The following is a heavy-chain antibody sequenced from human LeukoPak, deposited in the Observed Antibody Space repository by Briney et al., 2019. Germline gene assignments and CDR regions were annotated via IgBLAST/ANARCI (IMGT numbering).Heavy chain of an antibody. J-gene: IGHJ3*02. CDR2: IYHSGST. Sequence: PSETLSLTCTVSGGSISSYYWSWIRQPPGKGLEWIGYIYHSGSTYYNPSLKSRVTISVDRSKNQFSLKLSSVTAADTAVYYCARAGYYDSSGYYRSAFDIWGQGTMVTVSS. CDR1: GGSISSYY. V-gene: IGHV4-59*12. CDR3: ARAGYYDSSGYYRSAFDI. D-gene: IGHD3-22*01.